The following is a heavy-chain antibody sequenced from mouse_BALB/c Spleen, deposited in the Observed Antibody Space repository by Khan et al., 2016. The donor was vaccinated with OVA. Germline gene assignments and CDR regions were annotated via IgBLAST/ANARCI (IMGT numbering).Heavy chain of an antibody. CDR1: GFTFSSYS. Sequence: EVELVESGGDLVKPGGSLKLSCAASGFTFSSYSMSWVRQIPDKRLEWVATMSSGGDYTYYPDSVTGRFTISRDNAKNTLYLQMSSLKSEDTAMDYCASHVSGSFAYWGQGTLVTVSA. CDR3: ASHVSGSFAY. V-gene: IGHV5-6*01. CDR2: MSSGGDYT. D-gene: IGHD4-1*01. J-gene: IGHJ3*01.